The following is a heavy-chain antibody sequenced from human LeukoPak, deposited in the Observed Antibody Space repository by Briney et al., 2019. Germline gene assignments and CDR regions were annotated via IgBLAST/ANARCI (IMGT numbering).Heavy chain of an antibody. CDR3: ARDAEYSSSWYRDSSGWYLGH. J-gene: IGHJ4*02. CDR1: GFTFSSYG. Sequence: GRSLRLSCAASGFTFSSYGMHWVRQAPGKGLEWVAVIWYDGSNKYYADSVKGRFTISRDNSKNTLYLQMNSLRAEDTAVYYCARDAEYSSSWYRDSSGWYLGHWGQGTLVTVSS. CDR2: IWYDGSNK. V-gene: IGHV3-33*01. D-gene: IGHD6-13*01.